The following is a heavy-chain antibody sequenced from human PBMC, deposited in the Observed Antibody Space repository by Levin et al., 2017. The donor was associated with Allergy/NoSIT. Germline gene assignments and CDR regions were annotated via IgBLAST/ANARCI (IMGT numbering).Heavy chain of an antibody. V-gene: IGHV3-21*01. J-gene: IGHJ2*01. CDR3: ASPYRIASAGTDWYFDL. CDR2: ISSGGSYI. Sequence: GGSLRLSCAASGFTFSTYSMNWVRQAPGKGLEWVSSISSGGSYIYYADSVKGRFTVSRDNAKNSLYLQMNSLRTEDTALYYCASPYRIASAGTDWYFDLWGRGTLVTVSS. D-gene: IGHD6-13*01. CDR1: GFTFSTYS.